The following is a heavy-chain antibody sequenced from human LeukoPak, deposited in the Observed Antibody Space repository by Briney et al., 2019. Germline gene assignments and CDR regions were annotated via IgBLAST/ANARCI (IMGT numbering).Heavy chain of an antibody. V-gene: IGHV4-59*01. CDR3: ARVRTAMAIPAGYFDY. D-gene: IGHD5-18*01. Sequence: SETLSLTCTVSGGSISSYYWSWIRQPPGKGLEWIGYIYYSGSTNYNPSLKSRVTISVDTSKNQFSLKLSSVTAADTAVYYCARVRTAMAIPAGYFDYWGQGTLVTVSS. CDR2: IYYSGST. J-gene: IGHJ4*02. CDR1: GGSISSYY.